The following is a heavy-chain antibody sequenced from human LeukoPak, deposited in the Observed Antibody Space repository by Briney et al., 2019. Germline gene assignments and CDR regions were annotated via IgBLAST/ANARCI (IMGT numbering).Heavy chain of an antibody. D-gene: IGHD4-23*01. V-gene: IGHV5-51*01. CDR2: IYPGDSDT. CDR3: ARLTDGGNSHYYYGMDV. CDR1: GYSFTSYW. J-gene: IGHJ6*02. Sequence: GESLKISCKGSGYSFTSYWIGWVRQMPGKGLEWMGIIYPGDSDTRYSPSFQGQVTISADKSISTAYLQWSSLKASDTAMYYCARLTDGGNSHYYYGMDVWGRGTTVTVSS.